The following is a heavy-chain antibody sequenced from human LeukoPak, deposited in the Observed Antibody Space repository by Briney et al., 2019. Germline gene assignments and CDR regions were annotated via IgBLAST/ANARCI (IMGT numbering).Heavy chain of an antibody. D-gene: IGHD3-10*01. J-gene: IGHJ4*02. V-gene: IGHV3-15*01. Sequence: PGGSLRLSCAASGFTFSNAWMSWVRQAPGKGLEWVGRIKSKTDGGTTDYAAPVKGRFNISRDDSKNTLYLQMNSLKTEDTAVYYCTTEMVRGVITLDYWGQGTLVTVSS. CDR2: IKSKTDGGTT. CDR3: TTEMVRGVITLDY. CDR1: GFTFSNAW.